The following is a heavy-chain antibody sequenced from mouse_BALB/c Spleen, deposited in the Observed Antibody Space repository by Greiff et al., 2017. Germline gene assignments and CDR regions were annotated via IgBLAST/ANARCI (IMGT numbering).Heavy chain of an antibody. CDR2: IDPENGDT. CDR1: GFNIKDYY. J-gene: IGHJ3*01. D-gene: IGHD2-14*01. Sequence: EVQLQQSGAELVRSGASVKLSCTASGFNIKDYYMHWVKQRPEEGLEWIGWIDPENGDTEYAPKFQGKATMTEDTSSNTDYLQLSSLTSEDTAVYYCNAKYEAWLAYWGQGTLVTVS. CDR3: NAKYEAWLAY. V-gene: IGHV14-4*02.